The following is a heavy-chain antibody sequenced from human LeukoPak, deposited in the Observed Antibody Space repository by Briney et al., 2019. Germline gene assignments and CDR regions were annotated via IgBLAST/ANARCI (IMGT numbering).Heavy chain of an antibody. CDR1: GGSISNYY. J-gene: IGHJ4*02. CDR3: ARGVYIAAAQYGY. D-gene: IGHD6-13*01. CDR2: IYYSGTT. V-gene: IGHV4-59*01. Sequence: PSETLSLTCTVSGGSISNYYWSWIRQPPGKGLEWIGYIYYSGTTNYNPSLKSRVTTSVDTSKNQFSLKLSSVTAADTAVYYCARGVYIAAAQYGYWGQGTLVTVSS.